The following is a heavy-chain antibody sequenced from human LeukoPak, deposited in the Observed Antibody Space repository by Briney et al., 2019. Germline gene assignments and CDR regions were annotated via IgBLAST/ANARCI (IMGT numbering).Heavy chain of an antibody. V-gene: IGHV3-21*01. D-gene: IGHD2-2*01. J-gene: IGHJ4*02. CDR1: GFTLSSYS. CDR2: ISSSSSYI. Sequence: GGSLRLSCAASGFTLSSYSMNWVRQAPGKGLEWVSSISSSSSYIYYADSVKGRFTISRDNAKNSLYLQMNSLRAEDTAVYYCARGYCSSTSCPPLYWGQGTLVTVSP. CDR3: ARGYCSSTSCPPLY.